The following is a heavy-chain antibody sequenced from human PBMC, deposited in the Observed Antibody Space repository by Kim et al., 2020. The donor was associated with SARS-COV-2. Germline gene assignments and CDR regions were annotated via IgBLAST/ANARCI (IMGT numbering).Heavy chain of an antibody. CDR3: ARHGLRLGELSLSLDYYYGMDV. V-gene: IGHV5-10-1*01. CDR2: IDPSDSYT. D-gene: IGHD3-16*02. CDR1: GYSFTSYW. Sequence: GESLKISCKGSGYSFTSYWISWVRQMPGKGLEWMGRIDPSDSYTNYSPSFQGHVTISADKSISTAYLQWSSLKASDTAMYYCARHGLRLGELSLSLDYYYGMDVWGQGTTVTVSS. J-gene: IGHJ6*02.